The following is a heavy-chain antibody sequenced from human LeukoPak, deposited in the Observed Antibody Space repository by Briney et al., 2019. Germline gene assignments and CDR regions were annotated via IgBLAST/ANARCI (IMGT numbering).Heavy chain of an antibody. CDR2: INQIGNT. J-gene: IGHJ4*02. Sequence: PSETLSLTCYLYGGSFSGYYWSWIRQSPGKGLEWIGEINQIGNTNYIPSLKSRLTISIDTSKNQFSLKLSSVTAADTAVYYCARHQYYDSSGYCFDYWGQGTLVTVSS. V-gene: IGHV4-34*01. CDR3: ARHQYYDSSGYCFDY. CDR1: GGSFSGYY. D-gene: IGHD3-22*01.